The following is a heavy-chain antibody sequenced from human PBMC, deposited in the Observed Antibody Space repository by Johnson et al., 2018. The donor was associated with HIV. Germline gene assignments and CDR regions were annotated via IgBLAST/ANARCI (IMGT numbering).Heavy chain of an antibody. V-gene: IGHV3-23*04. CDR3: AKALTVGGSYRVRPDAFDS. CDR2: ISGSGGST. Sequence: EVQLVESGGGLIQPGGSLRLSCAASGFTVSSNYMSWVRQAPGKGLEWVSAISGSGGSTYYADSVKGRFTISRDNSKNTLYLQMNSLRAEDTAVYYCAKALTVGGSYRVRPDAFDSWDQGTMVTVSS. D-gene: IGHD3-16*02. CDR1: GFTVSSNY. J-gene: IGHJ3*02.